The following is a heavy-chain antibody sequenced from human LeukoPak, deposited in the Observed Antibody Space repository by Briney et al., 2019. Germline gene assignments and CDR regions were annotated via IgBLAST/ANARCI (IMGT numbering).Heavy chain of an antibody. V-gene: IGHV4-61*01. J-gene: IGHJ4*02. CDR2: IHNSGST. D-gene: IGHD3-9*01. Sequence: SETLSLTCTVSGGSVSSGSYYWSWIRQPPGKGLEWIGYIHNSGSTNYNPSLKSRVTISVDTSKNQFSLRLSSVTAADTAIYYCARDVGAGYSRPFDYWGQGTLVTVSS. CDR3: ARDVGAGYSRPFDY. CDR1: GGSVSSGSYY.